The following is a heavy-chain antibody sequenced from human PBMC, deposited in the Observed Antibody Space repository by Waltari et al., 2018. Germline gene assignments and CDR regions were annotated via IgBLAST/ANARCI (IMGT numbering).Heavy chain of an antibody. CDR1: GCTFSDYA. CDR3: AKDLHSSISSYSYFFDC. V-gene: IGHV3-23*01. CDR2: ISGSGGST. D-gene: IGHD6-19*01. J-gene: IGHJ4*02. Sequence: EVQLLESGGGLVRPGGSLRLSCAASGCTFSDYALTWVRQAPGKGLEWVSSISGSGGSTYFPDSVRGRFTISRDNSRNTLSLHMSGLRAEDTAIYYCAKDLHSSISSYSYFFDCWGPGTLVTVSS.